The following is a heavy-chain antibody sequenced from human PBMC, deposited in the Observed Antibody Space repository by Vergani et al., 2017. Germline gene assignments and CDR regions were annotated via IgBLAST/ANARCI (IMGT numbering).Heavy chain of an antibody. CDR1: GGSISSGGYS. D-gene: IGHD3-22*01. V-gene: IGHV4-30-2*01. CDR2: IYHSGST. Sequence: QLQLQESGSGLVKPSQTLSLTCAVSGGSISSGGYSWSWLRQPPGKGLEWIGYIYHSGSTYYNPSLKSRVTISVDRSKNQFSLKLSSVTAADTAVYYCARGYYYDSSGYYPNWFDPWGQGTLVTVSS. J-gene: IGHJ5*02. CDR3: ARGYYYDSSGYYPNWFDP.